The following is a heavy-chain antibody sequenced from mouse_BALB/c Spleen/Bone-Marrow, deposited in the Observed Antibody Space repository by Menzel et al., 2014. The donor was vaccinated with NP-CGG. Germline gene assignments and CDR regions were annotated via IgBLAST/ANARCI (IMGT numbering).Heavy chain of an antibody. CDR1: GYTFTTYW. V-gene: IGHV1S26*01. J-gene: IGHJ2*01. CDR3: ARDLDY. CDR2: INPSTGHT. Sequence: QVQLQQSGPELVKPGALVKISCKASGYTFTTYWMHWVKQRPGQGLEWIGYINPSTGHTEYNQKFKDKATLTADKSSSTAYMQLISLTFEDSAVYYCARDLDYWGQGTTLTVSS.